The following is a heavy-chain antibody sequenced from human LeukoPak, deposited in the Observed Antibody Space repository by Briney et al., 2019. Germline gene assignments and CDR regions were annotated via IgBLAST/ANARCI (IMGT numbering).Heavy chain of an antibody. V-gene: IGHV3-21*01. D-gene: IGHD3-22*01. CDR2: ISSSSSYI. CDR3: ARVTYYYDSSGYYH. J-gene: IGHJ5*02. CDR1: GFTFSSYS. Sequence: GGSLRLSCAAPGFTFSSYSMNWVRQAPGKGLEWVSSISSSSSYIYYADSVKGRFTISRDNAKNSLYLQMNSLRAEDTAVYYCARVTYYYDSSGYYHWGQGTLVTVSS.